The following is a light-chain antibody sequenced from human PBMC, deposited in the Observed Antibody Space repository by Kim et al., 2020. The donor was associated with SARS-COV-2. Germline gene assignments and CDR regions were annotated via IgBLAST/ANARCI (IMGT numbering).Light chain of an antibody. V-gene: IGLV3-1*01. CDR1: ELKQKF. Sequence: VSPTQTAKCTCYEDELKQKFCCWYQQKPGQSPVAVIYRDGNRPSGVPERCSGSKSGNTATLTVSETQPMDEADYYCQAWDNSAGLFGGGTKVTVL. J-gene: IGLJ2*01. CDR2: RDG. CDR3: QAWDNSAGL.